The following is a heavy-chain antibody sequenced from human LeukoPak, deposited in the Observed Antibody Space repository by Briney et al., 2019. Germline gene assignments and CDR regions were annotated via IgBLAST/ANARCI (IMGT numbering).Heavy chain of an antibody. Sequence: GGSLRLSCAASGFTFSSYSMNGVRQAPGKGLEWVSSISSSSSYIYYADSVKGRFTISRDNAKNSLYLQMNSLRAEDTAVYYSARGPESGHDSESVFYWGQGTLVTVSS. CDR3: ARGPESGHDSESVFY. V-gene: IGHV3-21*01. J-gene: IGHJ4*02. D-gene: IGHD5-12*01. CDR1: GFTFSSYS. CDR2: ISSSSSYI.